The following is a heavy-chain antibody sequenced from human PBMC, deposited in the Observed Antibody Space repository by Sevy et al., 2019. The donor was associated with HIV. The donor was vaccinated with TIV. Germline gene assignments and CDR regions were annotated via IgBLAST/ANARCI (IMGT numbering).Heavy chain of an antibody. J-gene: IGHJ6*02. V-gene: IGHV3-33*01. CDR3: ARCLAALPGYYYGMDV. Sequence: GGSLRLSCAASGFTFSSSGMHWVRQTPGKGLEWVGVIWYDGSKKNYGDSVKGRFTISRDNSKNTLYLQMNSLRAEDTAVYYCARCLAALPGYYYGMDVWGQGTTVTVSS. CDR1: GFTFSSSG. CDR2: IWYDGSKK. D-gene: IGHD6-6*01.